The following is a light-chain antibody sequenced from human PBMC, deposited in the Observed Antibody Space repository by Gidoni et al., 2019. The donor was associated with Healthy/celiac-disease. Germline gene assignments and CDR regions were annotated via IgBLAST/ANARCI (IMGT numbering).Light chain of an antibody. V-gene: IGKV3-20*01. CDR1: QSVSSSY. J-gene: IGKJ2*01. CDR3: QQYGSSPMYT. Sequence: EIVFTQSPVTLSLSPGERATLSCRASQSVSSSYLAWYQQKPGQAPRLLIYGASSRATGIPDRFSGSGSGTDFTLTISRLEPEDFAVYYCQQYGSSPMYTFGQXTKLEIK. CDR2: GAS.